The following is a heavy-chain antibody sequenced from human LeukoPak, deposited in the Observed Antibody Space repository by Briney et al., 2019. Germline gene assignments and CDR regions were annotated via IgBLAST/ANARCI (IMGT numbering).Heavy chain of an antibody. D-gene: IGHD2-2*01. V-gene: IGHV5-51*01. CDR3: ARNIGYCSSTSCYPYYMGV. J-gene: IGHJ6*03. CDR2: IYPGDSDT. Sequence: GESLKIPCKGSGYSFTSYWIGWVRQMPGKGLEWMGIIYPGDSDTRYSPSFQGQVTISADKSISTAYLQWSSLKASDTAMYYCARNIGYCSSTSCYPYYMGVWGNGTTVTVSS. CDR1: GYSFTSYW.